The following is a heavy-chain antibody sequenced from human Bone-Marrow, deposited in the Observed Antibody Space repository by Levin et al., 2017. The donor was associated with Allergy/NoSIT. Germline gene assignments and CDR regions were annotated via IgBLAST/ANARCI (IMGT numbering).Heavy chain of an antibody. CDR2: ISSTTSLSSSGTFI. D-gene: IGHD6-13*01. CDR3: ARGGISSTWYLIDY. J-gene: IGHJ4*02. V-gene: IGHV3-21*05. CDR1: GFSFSSYR. Sequence: SCAASGFSFSSYRMNWVRQAPGKGLEWISYISSTTSLSSSGTFIYYADSVKGRFSISRDNARNSLYLQMNSLRHEDTAVYYCARGGISSTWYLIDYWGQGTLVTVSS.